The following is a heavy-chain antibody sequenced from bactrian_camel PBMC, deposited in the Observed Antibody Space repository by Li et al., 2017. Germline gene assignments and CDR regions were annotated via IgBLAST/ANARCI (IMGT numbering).Heavy chain of an antibody. V-gene: IGHV3S61*01. J-gene: IGHJ4*01. CDR1: GIHLSSAFC. D-gene: IGHD5*01. Sequence: QVQLVESGGGSVQAGGSLRLSCAGTGIHLSSAFCVGWFRQVPGKEREGVASIRPGATTTAYASSVRGRFSISLDTAKNTVYLQMSSLKPEDTALYYCAAGFTVIRGGGCEYKYFGRGTQVTVS. CDR2: IRPGATTT. CDR3: AAGFTVIRGGGCEYKY.